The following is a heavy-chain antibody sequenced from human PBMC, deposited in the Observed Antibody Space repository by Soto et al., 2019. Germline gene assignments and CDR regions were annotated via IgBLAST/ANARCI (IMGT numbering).Heavy chain of an antibody. CDR1: VFTFSDYY. CDR2: ISSGGGLI. D-gene: IGHD3-3*01. CDR3: ARDRYDFWSGSEHYGMDV. V-gene: IGHV3-11*01. J-gene: IGHJ6*02. Sequence: GGSLRLSCAASVFTFSDYYMTWIRQAPGKGLEWLSYISSGGGLIYYADSVKGRFTISRDNAKNSLYLQMNSLRAEDTAVYYCARDRYDFWSGSEHYGMDVWGQGTTVTVSS.